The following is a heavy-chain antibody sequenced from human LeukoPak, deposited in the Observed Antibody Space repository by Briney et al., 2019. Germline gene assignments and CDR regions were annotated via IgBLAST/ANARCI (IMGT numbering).Heavy chain of an antibody. D-gene: IGHD3-10*01. J-gene: IGHJ5*02. CDR1: GGSISSYY. CDR3: ARDLPTTYYYGSGRFGFDP. Sequence: SETLSLTCTVSGGSISSYYWSWIRQPPGKGLEWIGYIYYSGSTNYNPSLKSRVTISVDTSKNQFSLKLSSVTAADTAVYYCARDLPTTYYYGSGRFGFDPWGQGTLVTVSS. CDR2: IYYSGST. V-gene: IGHV4-59*12.